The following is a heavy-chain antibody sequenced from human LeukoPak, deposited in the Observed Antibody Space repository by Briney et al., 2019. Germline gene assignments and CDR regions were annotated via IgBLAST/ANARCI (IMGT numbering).Heavy chain of an antibody. Sequence: GGSLRLSCAASGFTFSSYEMNWVRQAPGKGLEWVSYISSSGSTIYYADSVKGRFTISRDNAKNSLYLQMNSLRTEDMALYYCAKGGGGRLIYYYYMDVWGKGTTVTISS. J-gene: IGHJ6*03. D-gene: IGHD3-16*01. CDR2: ISSSGSTI. CDR3: AKGGGGRLIYYYYMDV. CDR1: GFTFSSYE. V-gene: IGHV3-48*03.